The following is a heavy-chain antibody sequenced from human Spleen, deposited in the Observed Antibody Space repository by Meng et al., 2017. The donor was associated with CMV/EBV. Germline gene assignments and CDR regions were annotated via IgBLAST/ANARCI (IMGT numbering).Heavy chain of an antibody. J-gene: IGHJ4*02. CDR2: FIPILGTG. Sequence: SGDIFGRYAISWLRQAPGKGLEWMGGFIPILGTGKYAQKLQGRVTIIMDESTSTAYMELSSLRSDDSAVYYCASPKGDEGIRHQFDYWGQGTLVTVSS. D-gene: IGHD3-16*01. CDR1: GDIFGRYA. V-gene: IGHV1-69*05. CDR3: ASPKGDEGIRHQFDY.